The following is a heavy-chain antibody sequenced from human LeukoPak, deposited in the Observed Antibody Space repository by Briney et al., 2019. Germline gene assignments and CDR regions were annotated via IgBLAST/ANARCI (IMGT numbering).Heavy chain of an antibody. CDR3: AKQQLVSLYFDY. Sequence: PGGSLRLSCAASGFTFSSYGMHWVRQAPGKGLEWVAFIRYDGSNKYYADSVKGRFTISRDNSKNTLYLQMNSLRAEDTAVYYCAKQQLVSLYFDYWGQGTLVTVSS. CDR2: IRYDGSNK. D-gene: IGHD6-13*01. V-gene: IGHV3-30*02. J-gene: IGHJ4*02. CDR1: GFTFSSYG.